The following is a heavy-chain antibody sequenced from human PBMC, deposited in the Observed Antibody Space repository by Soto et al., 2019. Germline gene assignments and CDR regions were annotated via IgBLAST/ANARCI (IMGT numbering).Heavy chain of an antibody. CDR1: GDTFSTCT. D-gene: IGHD3-22*01. CDR2: IIPRSATS. J-gene: IGHJ6*02. CDR3: ARSMYYFDSSGYSYHHYGMDV. Sequence: SVKVSCKASGDTFSTCTISWMRQAPGQGLEWMGGIIPRSATSNYAQKFQGRVTITADESTNTAYMELKSLRSDDTAVYYCARSMYYFDSSGYSYHHYGMDVWGQGTTVTVSS. V-gene: IGHV1-69*13.